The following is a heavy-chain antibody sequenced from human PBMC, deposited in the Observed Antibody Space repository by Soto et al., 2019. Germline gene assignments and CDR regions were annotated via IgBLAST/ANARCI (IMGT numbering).Heavy chain of an antibody. J-gene: IGHJ4*02. CDR3: ARRYGATLDY. CDR2: IYYSGST. CDR1: GGSISSYY. Sequence: QVQLQESGPGLVKPSETLSLTCTVSGGSISSYYWSWIRQPPGKGLEWIGYIYYSGSTNYNPSLKSRVTISVDTSKKQLSLKLSSVTAADTAVYYCARRYGATLDYWGQGTLVTVSS. D-gene: IGHD4-17*01. V-gene: IGHV4-59*08.